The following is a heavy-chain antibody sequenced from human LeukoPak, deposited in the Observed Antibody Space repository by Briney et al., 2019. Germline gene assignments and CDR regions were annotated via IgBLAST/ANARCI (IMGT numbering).Heavy chain of an antibody. D-gene: IGHD1-1*01. J-gene: IGHJ6*02. CDR2: INAGNGNT. Sequence: ASVKVSCKASGYTFTSYAMHWVRQAPGQRLEWMGWINAGNGNTKYSQKFQGRVTITRDTSASTAYMELSSLRSEDTAVYYCARAGWNNWNDDLLYGMDAWGQGTTVTVSS. V-gene: IGHV1-3*01. CDR3: ARAGWNNWNDDLLYGMDA. CDR1: GYTFTSYA.